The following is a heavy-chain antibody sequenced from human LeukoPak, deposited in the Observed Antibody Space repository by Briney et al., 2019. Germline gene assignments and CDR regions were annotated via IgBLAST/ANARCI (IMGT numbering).Heavy chain of an antibody. J-gene: IGHJ3*02. CDR3: ASDSSGYYYGYGVFDI. CDR2: IYSGGST. Sequence: PGGSLRLSCAASGFTVSSNCMSWVRQAPGKGLEWVSVIYSGGSTYYADSVKGRFTISRDNSKNTLYLQMNSLRAEDTAVYYCASDSSGYYYGYGVFDIWGQGTMVTVSS. CDR1: GFTVSSNC. V-gene: IGHV3-53*01. D-gene: IGHD3-22*01.